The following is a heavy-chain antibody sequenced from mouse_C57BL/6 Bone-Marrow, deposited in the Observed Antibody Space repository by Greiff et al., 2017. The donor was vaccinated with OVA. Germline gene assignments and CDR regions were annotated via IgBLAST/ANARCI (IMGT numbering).Heavy chain of an antibody. J-gene: IGHJ4*01. CDR3: ASGAGFMDY. CDR2: LWGVGST. Sequence: SPGKCLERLGVLWGVGSTNYNSALNSRLSISKDTSKSQVFLKMNSLQTDDTAMYYCASGAGFMDYWGQGTSVTVSS. V-gene: IGHV2-6*01.